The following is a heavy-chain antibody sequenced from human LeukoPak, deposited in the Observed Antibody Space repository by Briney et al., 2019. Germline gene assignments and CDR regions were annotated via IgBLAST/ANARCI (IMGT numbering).Heavy chain of an antibody. Sequence: GGSLRLSCAASGFTFSSYAMSRVRQAPGKGLEWVSAISGSGGSTYYADSVKGRFTISRDNSKNTLYLQMNSLRAEDTAVYYCAKGGQHIVVVTALYYFDYWGQGTLVTVSS. CDR1: GFTFSSYA. CDR2: ISGSGGST. CDR3: AKGGQHIVVVTALYYFDY. V-gene: IGHV3-23*01. D-gene: IGHD2-21*02. J-gene: IGHJ4*02.